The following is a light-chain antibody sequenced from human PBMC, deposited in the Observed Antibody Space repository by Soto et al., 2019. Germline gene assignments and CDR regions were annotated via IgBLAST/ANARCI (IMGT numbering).Light chain of an antibody. CDR1: QRISTW. J-gene: IGKJ1*01. Sequence: DIQMTQSPSSLSASVGDGVTITCRASQRISTWLAWYQQKPGKAPKLLISDASSLETGVPSRFSGSGSGTEFTLTISSLQPDDFAAYYCQHYNTYSSTFGQGTKVDIK. V-gene: IGKV1-5*01. CDR2: DAS. CDR3: QHYNTYSST.